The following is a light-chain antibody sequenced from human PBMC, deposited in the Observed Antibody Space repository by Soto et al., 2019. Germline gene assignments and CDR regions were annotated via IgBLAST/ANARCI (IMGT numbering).Light chain of an antibody. CDR1: QGISSY. V-gene: IGKV1-9*01. J-gene: IGKJ4*01. CDR3: QRLNSYPPT. CDR2: AAS. Sequence: IQMTQSPSSLSASVGDRVTITCRASQGISSYLAWYQQKPGKAPELLIYAASTLQSGVPSRFSGSGSGTDFTLTISSLQPEDFATYYCQRLNSYPPTFGGGTKVDIK.